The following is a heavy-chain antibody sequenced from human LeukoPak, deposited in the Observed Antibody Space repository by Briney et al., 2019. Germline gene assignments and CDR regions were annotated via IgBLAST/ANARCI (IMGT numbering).Heavy chain of an antibody. J-gene: IGHJ4*02. Sequence: SETLSLTCVVSGASVSSSHWNWIRQLPGKGLEWIGCLSYTGKTDYNPSLTSRVTISLDTPKNQVSLKLRSVTAADTAVYYCSEGYFEPFDHWGQGTLVTVS. CDR2: LSYTGKT. D-gene: IGHD2/OR15-2a*01. V-gene: IGHV4-59*02. CDR1: GASVSSSH. CDR3: SEGYFEPFDH.